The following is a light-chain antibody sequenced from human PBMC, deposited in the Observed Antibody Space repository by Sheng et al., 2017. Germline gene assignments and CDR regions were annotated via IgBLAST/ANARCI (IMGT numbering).Light chain of an antibody. V-gene: IGKV3-11*01. J-gene: IGKJ1*01. CDR2: DAS. Sequence: EIVLTQSPATLSLSPGERATLSCRASQSVGSYLAWYQQKPGQAPRLLIYDASNRATGIPARFSGSGSGTDFTLTISSLEPEDFAVYYCHQRRNWPPITFGQGTKVETK. CDR1: QSVGSY. CDR3: HQRRNWPPIT.